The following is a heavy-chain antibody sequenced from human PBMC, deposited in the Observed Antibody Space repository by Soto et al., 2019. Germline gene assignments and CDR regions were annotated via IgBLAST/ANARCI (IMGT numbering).Heavy chain of an antibody. J-gene: IGHJ6*03. CDR1: GGSFSGYY. CDR3: ARGPTLWFGEVPGYYYYYIDV. Sequence: SETLSLTCAVYGGSFSGYYWSWIRQPPGKGLEWIGEINHSGSTNYNPSLKSRVTISVDTSKNQFSLKLSSVTAADTAVYYCARGPTLWFGEVPGYYYYYIDVWGKGTTVTVS. V-gene: IGHV4-34*01. D-gene: IGHD3-10*01. CDR2: INHSGST.